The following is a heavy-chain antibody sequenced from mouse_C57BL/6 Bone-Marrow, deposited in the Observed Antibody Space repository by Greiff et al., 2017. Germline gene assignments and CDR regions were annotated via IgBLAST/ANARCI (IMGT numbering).Heavy chain of an antibody. CDR1: GFTFSSYG. V-gene: IGHV5-6*01. CDR2: ISSGGSYT. CDR3: ASSMDY. Sequence: EVMLVESGGDLVKPGGSLKLSCAASGFTFSSYGMSWVRQTPDKRLEWVATISSGGSYTYYPDSVKGRFTISRDNAKNTLYLQMSSLKSEDTAMYYCASSMDYWGQGTSVTVSS. J-gene: IGHJ4*01.